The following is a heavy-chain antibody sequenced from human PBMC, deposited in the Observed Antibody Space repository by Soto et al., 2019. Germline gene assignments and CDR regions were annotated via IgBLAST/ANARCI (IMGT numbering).Heavy chain of an antibody. J-gene: IGHJ6*02. V-gene: IGHV4-34*01. D-gene: IGHD6-13*01. CDR3: ARVRRYSSSWYYYYYAMDV. CDR1: GGSFSGYY. CDR2: INHSGST. Sequence: SETLSLTCAVYGGSFSGYYWSWIRQPPGKGLEWIGEINHSGSTNYNPSLKSRVTISVDTSKNQFSLKLSSVTAADTAVYYCARVRRYSSSWYYYYYAMDVWGQGTTVTVSS.